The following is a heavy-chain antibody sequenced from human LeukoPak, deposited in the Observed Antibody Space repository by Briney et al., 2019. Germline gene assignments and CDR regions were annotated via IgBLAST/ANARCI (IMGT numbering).Heavy chain of an antibody. V-gene: IGHV3-30*02. CDR2: IRYDGSNK. Sequence: GGSLRLSCAASGFTFSSYGMHWVRQAPGKGLEWVAFIRYDGSNKYYADSVKGRFTTSRDNSKNTLYLQMNSLRTEDTAVYFCAKDRSRQQMWGTIKKWFDPWGQGTLVSVSS. J-gene: IGHJ5*02. CDR1: GFTFSSYG. D-gene: IGHD5-24*01. CDR3: AKDRSRQQMWGTIKKWFDP.